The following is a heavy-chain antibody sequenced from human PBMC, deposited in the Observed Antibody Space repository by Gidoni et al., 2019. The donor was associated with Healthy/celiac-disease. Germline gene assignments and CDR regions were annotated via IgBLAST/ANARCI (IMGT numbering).Heavy chain of an antibody. CDR1: GGSISSYY. J-gene: IGHJ6*02. V-gene: IGHV4-59*01. D-gene: IGHD2-15*01. CDR2: IYYSGST. CDR3: ARDLGYCSGGSCYGMDV. Sequence: QVQLQESGPGLVKPSETLSLTCTVSGGSISSYYWSWIRQPPGKGLEWIGYIYYSGSTNYNPSLKSRVTISVDTSKNQFSLKLSSVTAADTAVYYCARDLGYCSGGSCYGMDVWGQGTTVTVSS.